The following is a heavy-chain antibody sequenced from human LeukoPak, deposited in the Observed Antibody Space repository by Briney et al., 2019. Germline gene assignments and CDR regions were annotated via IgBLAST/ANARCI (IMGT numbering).Heavy chain of an antibody. D-gene: IGHD6-19*01. V-gene: IGHV1-2*02. CDR3: VREVTGIAVAGTLLNFDY. CDR2: INPNSGGT. CDR1: GYTFTGYY. J-gene: IGHJ4*02. Sequence: GASVKVSCKASGYTFTGYYMHWVRQAPGQGLEWMGWINPNSGGTNYAQKFQGRATMTRDTSISTAYMELSRLRSDDTAVYYCVREVTGIAVAGTLLNFDYWGQGTLVTVSS.